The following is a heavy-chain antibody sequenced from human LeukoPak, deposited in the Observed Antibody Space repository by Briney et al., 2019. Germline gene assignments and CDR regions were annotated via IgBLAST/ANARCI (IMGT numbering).Heavy chain of an antibody. CDR2: IIPIFGTA. Sequence: SVKVSCKASGGTFSSYAISWVRQAPGQGLEWMGGIIPIFGTANYAQKFQGRVTITADKSTSTAYMELSSLRSEDTAVYYCAGIAARTNWFDPWGQGTLVTVSS. J-gene: IGHJ5*02. D-gene: IGHD6-6*01. CDR1: GGTFSSYA. V-gene: IGHV1-69*06. CDR3: AGIAARTNWFDP.